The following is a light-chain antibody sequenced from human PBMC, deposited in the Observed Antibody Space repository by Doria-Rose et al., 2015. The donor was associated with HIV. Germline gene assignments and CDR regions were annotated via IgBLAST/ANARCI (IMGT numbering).Light chain of an antibody. CDR3: QQYYDTPS. V-gene: IGKV4-1*01. Sequence: DIQVTQSPESLGMSLGERAALNCKSNQSLLYTSKNYLAWYQQKPGQPPKLLIYWASTRQSGVPARFSGSGSGTDFTLTISSLEAEDVAVYYCQQYYDTPSFGPGTTVDIK. CDR1: QSLLYTSKNY. J-gene: IGKJ3*01. CDR2: WAS.